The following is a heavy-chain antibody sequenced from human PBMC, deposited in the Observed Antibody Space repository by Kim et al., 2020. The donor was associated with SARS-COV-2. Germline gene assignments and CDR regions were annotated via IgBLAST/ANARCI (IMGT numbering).Heavy chain of an antibody. V-gene: IGHV4-39*01. J-gene: IGHJ4*02. D-gene: IGHD3-10*01. CDR2: IYYSGST. CDR3: ARAPPNPGYYYGSGSYSPFYFDY. Sequence: SETLSLTCTVSGGSISSSSYYWGWIRQPPGKGLEWIGSIYYSGSTYYNPSLKSRVTISVDTSKNQFSLKLSSVTAADTAVYYCARAPPNPGYYYGSGSYSPFYFDYWGQGTLVTVSS. CDR1: GGSISSSSYY.